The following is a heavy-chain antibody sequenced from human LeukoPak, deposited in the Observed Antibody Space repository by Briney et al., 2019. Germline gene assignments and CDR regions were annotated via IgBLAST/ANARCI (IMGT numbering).Heavy chain of an antibody. Sequence: SETLSLTCTVSGGSISSSTYYWGWIRQPPGKGLGWIGCIDYSGSTYNNPSPKSRVTISVDTSKNQFSLKLSSVTAADTAVYYCARQGVIVVVTPFDYWGQGTLVTVSS. V-gene: IGHV4-39*01. D-gene: IGHD3-22*01. J-gene: IGHJ4*02. CDR1: GGSISSSTYY. CDR3: ARQGVIVVVTPFDY. CDR2: IDYSGST.